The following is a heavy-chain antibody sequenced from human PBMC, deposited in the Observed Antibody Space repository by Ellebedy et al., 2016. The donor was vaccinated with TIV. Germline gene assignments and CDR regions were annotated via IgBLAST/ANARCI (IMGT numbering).Heavy chain of an antibody. CDR2: ISAYSGNT. J-gene: IGHJ6*02. CDR1: GYTFSSNG. D-gene: IGHD1-26*01. CDR3: ARVGSYFGYYYYGMDV. V-gene: IGHV1-18*04. Sequence: ASVKVSCKASGYTFSSNGITWVRQAPGQGLQWMGWISAYSGNTNYAQKLQGRVTMTTDKATSTAYMEMRSLTSEDTAVYYCARVGSYFGYYYYGMDVWGQGTTVTVSS.